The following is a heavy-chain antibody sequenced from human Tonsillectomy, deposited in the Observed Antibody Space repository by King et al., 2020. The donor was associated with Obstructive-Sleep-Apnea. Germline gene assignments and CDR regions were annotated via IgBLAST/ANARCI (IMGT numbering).Heavy chain of an antibody. CDR1: GFTFSSYA. J-gene: IGHJ3*02. CDR2: ISSNGGST. V-gene: IGHV3-64D*06. D-gene: IGHD3-9*01. Sequence: QLVQSGGGLVQPGGSLRLSCSASGFTFSSYAMHWVRQAPGKGLEYVSAISSNGGSTYYADSVKGRFTISRDNSKNTLYLQMSSLRAEDTAVYYCVKDRRHHYYDILTGPTPRPRHAFDIWGQGTMVTVSS. CDR3: VKDRRHHYYDILTGPTPRPRHAFDI.